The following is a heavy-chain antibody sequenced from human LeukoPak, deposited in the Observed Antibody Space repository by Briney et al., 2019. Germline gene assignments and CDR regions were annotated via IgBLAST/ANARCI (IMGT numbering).Heavy chain of an antibody. Sequence: GRSLRLSCAASGFTFSNYAMHWVRQPPGTGLEWVAIIWYDGSYKYYADSVKGRFTVSRDNSKNTLYLQVNSLTAEDTAVYYCARGNSDAFDIWGQGTMVTVSS. J-gene: IGHJ3*02. CDR3: ARGNSDAFDI. V-gene: IGHV3-33*01. CDR1: GFTFSNYA. CDR2: IWYDGSYK. D-gene: IGHD4-23*01.